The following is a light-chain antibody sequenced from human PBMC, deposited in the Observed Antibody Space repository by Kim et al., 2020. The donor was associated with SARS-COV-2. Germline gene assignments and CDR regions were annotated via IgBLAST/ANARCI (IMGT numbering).Light chain of an antibody. Sequence: PGGTVTLTCSSRTGDVTSGHFPYWFQQKPGQAPTTLIYDVSNKHSWTPARFSGSLLGGKAALTLSGAQPEDEAEYYCLLYYSGPRVFGGGTQLTVL. CDR2: DVS. V-gene: IGLV7-46*01. CDR3: LLYYSGPRV. J-gene: IGLJ3*02. CDR1: TGDVTSGHF.